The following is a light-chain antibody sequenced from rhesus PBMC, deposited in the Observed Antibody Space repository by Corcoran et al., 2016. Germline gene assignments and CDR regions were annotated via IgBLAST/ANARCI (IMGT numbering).Light chain of an antibody. V-gene: IGKV1-32*01. J-gene: IGKJ2*01. CDR1: QGISSY. Sequence: DIQMTQSPSSLSASVGDRVTITCRASQGISSYLTWYQQKPGKAPKLLIYDENRLESGVPSRFSGSVSGTEFTLTISSLQPEDFATYYCQQYNSLPSFGQGTKVEIK. CDR3: QQYNSLPS. CDR2: DEN.